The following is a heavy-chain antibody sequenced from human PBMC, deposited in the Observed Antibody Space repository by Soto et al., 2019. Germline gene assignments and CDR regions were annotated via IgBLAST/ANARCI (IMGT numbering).Heavy chain of an antibody. CDR2: IKQDGSEK. CDR1: GFTFSSYW. V-gene: IGHV3-7*01. Sequence: GGSLRLSCAASGFTFSSYWMSWVRQAPGKGLEWVANIKQDGSEKYYVDSVKGRFTISRDNAKNSLYLQMNSLRAEDTAVYYCASMIAVARDAFDIWGRGTMVTVSS. CDR3: ASMIAVARDAFDI. J-gene: IGHJ3*02. D-gene: IGHD3-22*01.